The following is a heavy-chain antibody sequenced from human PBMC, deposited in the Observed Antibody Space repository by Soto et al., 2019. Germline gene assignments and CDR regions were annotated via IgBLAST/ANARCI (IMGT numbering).Heavy chain of an antibody. CDR2: ISGSGGST. Sequence: GGSLRLSCAASGFTFSSYAMSWVRQAQGKWLEWVSAISGSGGSTYYADSVKGRFTISRDNSKNTLYLQMNSLRAEDTAVYYCAKVKQQMVRRYYYYGMDVWGQGTTVTVSS. CDR3: AKVKQQMVRRYYYYGMDV. V-gene: IGHV3-23*01. D-gene: IGHD6-13*01. CDR1: GFTFSSYA. J-gene: IGHJ6*02.